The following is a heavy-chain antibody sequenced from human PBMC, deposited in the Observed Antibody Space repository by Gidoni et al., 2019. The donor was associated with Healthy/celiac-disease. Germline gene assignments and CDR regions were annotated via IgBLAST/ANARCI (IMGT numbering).Heavy chain of an antibody. D-gene: IGHD5-18*01. Sequence: QVQLVQSGAEVKKPGASVKVSCKASGYTFTSYYMHWVRQAPGQGLEWMGIITPSGGSTSYAQKFQGRVTMTRDTSTSTVYMELSSLRSEDTAVYYCARDHLLTTIYTAMAPHYYYYGMDVWGQGTTVTVSS. J-gene: IGHJ6*02. CDR2: ITPSGGST. V-gene: IGHV1-46*01. CDR1: GYTFTSYY. CDR3: ARDHLLTTIYTAMAPHYYYYGMDV.